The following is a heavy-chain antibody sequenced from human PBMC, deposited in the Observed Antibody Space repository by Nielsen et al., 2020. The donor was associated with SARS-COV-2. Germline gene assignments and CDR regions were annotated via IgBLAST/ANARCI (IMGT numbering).Heavy chain of an antibody. CDR2: VSASGGST. J-gene: IGHJ3*01. D-gene: IGHD3-10*01. CDR3: AKDGVVRGDALDL. V-gene: IGHV3-23*01. Sequence: GGSLRLSCAASGFTFNIYAMAWVRRAPGRGLQWATGVSASGGSTYYTDSVKGRFSISRDNSKNTLFLQMHILRVEDTALYYCAKDGVVRGDALDLWGQGTMVTVSS. CDR1: GFTFNIYA.